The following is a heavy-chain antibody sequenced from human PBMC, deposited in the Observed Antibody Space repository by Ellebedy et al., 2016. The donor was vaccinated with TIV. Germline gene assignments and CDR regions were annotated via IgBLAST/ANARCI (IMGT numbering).Heavy chain of an antibody. CDR3: ARDRPISGKKSWCFDY. J-gene: IGHJ4*02. D-gene: IGHD1-20*01. CDR1: GFTFSNFG. CDR2: ISYDGNNK. V-gene: IGHV3-30*03. Sequence: GESLKISCAASGFTFSNFGIHWVRQAPGKGLEWVTVISYDGNNKYYADSVKGRFTISRDNSKNTVYLQMNSLRAEDAAVYYCARDRPISGKKSWCFDYWGQGTLVTVSS.